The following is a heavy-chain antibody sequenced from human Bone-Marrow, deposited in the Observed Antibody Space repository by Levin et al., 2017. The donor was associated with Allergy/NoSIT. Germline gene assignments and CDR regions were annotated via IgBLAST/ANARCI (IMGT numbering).Heavy chain of an antibody. D-gene: IGHD2-15*01. Sequence: GESLKISCAASGFNFTNAWMSWVRQAPGKGLEWVGRIKSRNDGGTTDYAAPVKGRFIISNDVSKNTLYLQMNSLKTQDTAVYYCSTEGGHCSGGSCYLLPFYYGMDVWGQGTTVTVSS. CDR2: IKSRNDGGTT. J-gene: IGHJ6*02. V-gene: IGHV3-15*01. CDR1: GFNFTNAW. CDR3: STEGGHCSGGSCYLLPFYYGMDV.